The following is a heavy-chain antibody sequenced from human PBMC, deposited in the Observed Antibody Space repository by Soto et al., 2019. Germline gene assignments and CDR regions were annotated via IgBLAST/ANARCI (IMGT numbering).Heavy chain of an antibody. Sequence: QVKLRESGPGLVKPSQTLSLSCTVSGGSISSSAYYWNWIRLAPGKGLEWIGYIYYSGSTYYNPSLQSRATISVDRSKNHLSLKLSSVTAADTAVYYCARVDTVAYYGMDVWGQGTTVTVSS. CDR2: IYYSGST. J-gene: IGHJ6*02. V-gene: IGHV4-30-4*01. CDR1: GGSISSSAYY. D-gene: IGHD2-2*03. CDR3: ARVDTVAYYGMDV.